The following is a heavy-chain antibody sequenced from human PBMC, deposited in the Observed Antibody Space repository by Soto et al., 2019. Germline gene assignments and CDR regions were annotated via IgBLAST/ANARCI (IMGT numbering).Heavy chain of an antibody. V-gene: IGHV4-34*01. CDR1: GGSFSGYY. J-gene: IGHJ6*02. CDR2: INHSGST. Sequence: QVQLRQGGARLLKPSETLSLTCAVSGGSFSGYYWTWVRQPPGKGLEWIGEINHSGSTSSSPSLRSRVTMSVDTSKNQFSLNLNFGTAADTAVYFCARGAGLIQCVEGYHYGLDVWGQGTTVTVSS. CDR3: ARGAGLIQCVEGYHYGLDV. D-gene: IGHD1-1*01.